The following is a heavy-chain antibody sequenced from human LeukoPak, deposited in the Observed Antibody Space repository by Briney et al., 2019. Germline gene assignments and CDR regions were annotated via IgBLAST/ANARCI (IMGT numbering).Heavy chain of an antibody. Sequence: SETLSLTCTVSGGSISSSSYYWGWIRQPPGRGLEWIGSIYYSGNTYYNASLKSQVSISIDTSKNQFSLRLTSVTAADTAVYYCARQTGSGLFILPGGQGTLVTVSS. V-gene: IGHV4-39*01. CDR3: ARQTGSGLFILP. CDR1: GGSISSSSYY. D-gene: IGHD3/OR15-3a*01. J-gene: IGHJ4*02. CDR2: IYYSGNT.